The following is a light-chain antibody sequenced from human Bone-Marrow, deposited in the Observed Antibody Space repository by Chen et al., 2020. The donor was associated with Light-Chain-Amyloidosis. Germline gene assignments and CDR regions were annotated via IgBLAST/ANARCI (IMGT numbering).Light chain of an antibody. Sequence: EIVLTQSPGTLSLSPGEGANLSCRATLTISSNYFTWYKQKVGQAPRLLIYGSSSRATGIPDRCTGSGSGTDFTLTVNRLETEDCAMYYCEQYGTSPLTFGGGTKVEIK. V-gene: IGKV3-20*01. CDR1: LTISSNY. CDR3: EQYGTSPLT. J-gene: IGKJ4*01. CDR2: GSS.